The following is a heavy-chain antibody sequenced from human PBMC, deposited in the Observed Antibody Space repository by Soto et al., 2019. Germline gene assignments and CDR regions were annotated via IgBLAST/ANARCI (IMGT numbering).Heavy chain of an antibody. CDR2: IYPGDSDT. Sequence: GESLKISCKGSGYSFTSYWIGWVRQMPGKGLEWMGIIYPGDSDTRYSPSFQGQVTISADKSISTAYLQWSSLKASDTAMYYCARQLGYCSSTSCPTPAWFDPWGQGTLVTVSS. CDR3: ARQLGYCSSTSCPTPAWFDP. D-gene: IGHD2-2*01. CDR1: GYSFTSYW. V-gene: IGHV5-51*01. J-gene: IGHJ5*02.